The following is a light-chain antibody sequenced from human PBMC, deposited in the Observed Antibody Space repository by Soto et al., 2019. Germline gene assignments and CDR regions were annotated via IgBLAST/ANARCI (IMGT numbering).Light chain of an antibody. CDR2: GGN. J-gene: IGLJ2*01. Sequence: QSVLTQPPSVSGAPGQRVTIPCTGSSSNIGSFYDVHWYQQLPGTVPKLLIYGGNNRPSGVPDRFSGSKSGTSASLAITGLQPEDEADYYCQSYDNSLSHVVFGGGTKVTVL. CDR1: SSNIGSFYD. V-gene: IGLV1-40*01. CDR3: QSYDNSLSHVV.